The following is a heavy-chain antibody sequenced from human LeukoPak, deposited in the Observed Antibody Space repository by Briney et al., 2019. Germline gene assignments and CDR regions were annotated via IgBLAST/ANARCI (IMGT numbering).Heavy chain of an antibody. Sequence: GGSLRLSCTASGFPFFECSVNWVRQAPGKGLEWISYIGIESGNTKYADSVRGRFTISADKAKNSLHLQMNSLRVEDTAVYYGARDHNYAFDNWGQGTLVSVAS. D-gene: IGHD1-1*01. CDR1: GFPFFECS. CDR3: ARDHNYAFDN. CDR2: IGIESGNT. V-gene: IGHV3-48*01. J-gene: IGHJ4*02.